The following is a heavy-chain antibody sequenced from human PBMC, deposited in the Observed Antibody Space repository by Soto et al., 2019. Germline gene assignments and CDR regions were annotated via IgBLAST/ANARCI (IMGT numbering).Heavy chain of an antibody. V-gene: IGHV1-8*01. CDR1: GYTFASFG. CDR2: MNPTSGNT. J-gene: IGHJ5*01. Sequence: ASVKVSCKASGYTFASFGVAWVRQAPGQGLEWMGWMNPTSGNTGYAQRLQGRLTMTWDTAIGIAHMELSSLRNEDTAVYYCARSDGHTFNWLDSWGQGTLVTVSS. CDR3: ARSDGHTFNWLDS. D-gene: IGHD2-2*02.